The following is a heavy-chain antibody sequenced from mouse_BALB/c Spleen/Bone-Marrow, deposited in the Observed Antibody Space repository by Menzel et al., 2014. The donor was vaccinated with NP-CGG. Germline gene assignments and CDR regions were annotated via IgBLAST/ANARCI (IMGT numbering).Heavy chain of an antibody. CDR1: GFTFSSYG. CDR2: ISSGGRYT. Sequence: DVHLLESVEVLVKSGGSLKLSCAASGFTFSSYGMSWVRQTPAKRLESVATISSGGRYTYYPYSVKGRFTISGDNAKNALNLQMSSLKAEDTAMYYGASTITTVVAEDAMDYWGQGSSVTVSS. CDR3: ASTITTVVAEDAMDY. J-gene: IGHJ4*01. D-gene: IGHD1-1*01. V-gene: IGHV5-6*01.